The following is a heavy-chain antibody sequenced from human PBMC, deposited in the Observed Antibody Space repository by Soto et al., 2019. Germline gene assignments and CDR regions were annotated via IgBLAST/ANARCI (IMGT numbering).Heavy chain of an antibody. Sequence: QVQLQESGPGLVKPSQTLSLTCTVSGGSISSGAYYWSWIRQHPGKGLEWIGYIYNSGSTYYNPSLKSRVTISVDTSKNQSSLKLSSVTAADTAVYYCARVGYDILTGPYWYFDLWGRGTLVTASS. CDR1: GGSISSGAYY. CDR3: ARVGYDILTGPYWYFDL. CDR2: IYNSGST. V-gene: IGHV4-31*03. J-gene: IGHJ2*01. D-gene: IGHD3-9*01.